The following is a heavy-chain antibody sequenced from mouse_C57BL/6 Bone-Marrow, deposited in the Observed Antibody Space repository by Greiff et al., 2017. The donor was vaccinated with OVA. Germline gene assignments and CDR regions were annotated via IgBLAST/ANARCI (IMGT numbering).Heavy chain of an antibody. D-gene: IGHD3-3*01. CDR2: IDPENGDT. J-gene: IGHJ2*01. V-gene: IGHV14-4*01. CDR3: TTGRDSY. CDR1: GFNIKDDY. Sequence: EVQLQESGAELVRPGASVKLSCTASGFNIKDDYMHWVKQRPEQGLEWIGWIDPENGDTEYASKFQGKATITADTSSNTAYLQLSSLTSEDTAVYYCTTGRDSYWGQGTTLTVSS.